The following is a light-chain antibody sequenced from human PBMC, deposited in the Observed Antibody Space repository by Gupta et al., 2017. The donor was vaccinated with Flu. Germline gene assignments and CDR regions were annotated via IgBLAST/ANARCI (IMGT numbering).Light chain of an antibody. V-gene: IGKV1-5*03. J-gene: IGKJ2*01. Sequence: SVGDIVTITCRASQSISSWLAWYQLTPGKAPKLLIYKTSSLESGVPSRFSGSGSGKEFTLTISSLQPDDFATYFCQQFYNYPYTFGPGTKL. CDR3: QQFYNYPYT. CDR1: QSISSW. CDR2: KTS.